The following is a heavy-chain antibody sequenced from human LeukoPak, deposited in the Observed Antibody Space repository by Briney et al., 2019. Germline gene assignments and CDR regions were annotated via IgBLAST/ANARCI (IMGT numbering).Heavy chain of an antibody. CDR2: IYHSGST. CDR1: GGSISSGGYS. J-gene: IGHJ4*02. D-gene: IGHD6-13*01. CDR3: AREGIAAAGRSPFDY. V-gene: IGHV4-30-2*01. Sequence: PSETLSLTCAVSGGSISSGGYSWSWIRQPPGKGLEWIGYIYHSGSTYYNPSLKSRVTISVDTSKNQFSLKLSSVTAADTAVYYCAREGIAAAGRSPFDYWGQGTLVTVSS.